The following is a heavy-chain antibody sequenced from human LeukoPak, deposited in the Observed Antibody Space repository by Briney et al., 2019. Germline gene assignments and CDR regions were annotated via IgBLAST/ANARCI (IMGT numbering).Heavy chain of an antibody. CDR2: ISSSSSYI. J-gene: IGHJ5*02. CDR3: ARVPNSSSWDWFDP. CDR1: GFTFSSYS. V-gene: IGHV3-21*01. D-gene: IGHD6-6*01. Sequence: GGSLRLSCAASGFTFSSYSMNWVRQAPGKGLEWVSSISSSSSYIYYADSVKGRFTISRDNAKNSLYLQMNSLRAEDTAVYYCARVPNSSSWDWFDPWGQGTLVTVSS.